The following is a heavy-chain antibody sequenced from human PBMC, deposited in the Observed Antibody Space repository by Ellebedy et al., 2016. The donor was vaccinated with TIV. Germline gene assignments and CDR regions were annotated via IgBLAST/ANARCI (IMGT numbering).Heavy chain of an antibody. CDR1: GYTFTSYD. J-gene: IGHJ6*02. CDR2: MNPNSGNT. CDR3: ARGFDGSGSYYYYGMDV. V-gene: IGHV1-8*01. D-gene: IGHD3-10*01. Sequence: AASVKVSCKASGYTFTSYDINWARQATGQGLEWMGWMNPNSGNTGYAQKFQGRVTMTRNTSISTAYMELSSLRSEDTAVYYCARGFDGSGSYYYYGMDVWGQGTRVTVFS.